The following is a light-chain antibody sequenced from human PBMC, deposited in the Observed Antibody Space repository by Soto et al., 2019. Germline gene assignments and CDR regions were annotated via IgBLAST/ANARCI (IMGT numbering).Light chain of an antibody. CDR2: DVS. CDR3: CSYGGSYTFYVI. J-gene: IGLJ2*01. V-gene: IGLV2-11*01. Sequence: QSVLTQPRSVSGSPGQSVTISCTGTSSDVGGYNYVSWYQQHPGKAPKLMIYDVSKRPSGVPDRFSGSKSGNTASLTISGLQAEDEADYFCCSYGGSYTFYVIFGGGTKVTVL. CDR1: SSDVGGYNY.